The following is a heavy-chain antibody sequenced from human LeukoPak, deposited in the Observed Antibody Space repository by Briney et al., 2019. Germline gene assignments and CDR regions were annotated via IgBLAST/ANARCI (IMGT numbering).Heavy chain of an antibody. CDR3: ARASYYYDSSGYYTSYFDY. D-gene: IGHD3-22*01. Sequence: ASVKVSCKASGGTFSSYAISWVRQAPGQGLEWMGGIIPIFGTANYAQKFQGRVTITADESTSTAYMELSSLRSEDTAVYYCARASYYYDSSGYYTSYFDYWGQGTLVTVSS. J-gene: IGHJ4*02. CDR2: IIPIFGTA. CDR1: GGTFSSYA. V-gene: IGHV1-69*13.